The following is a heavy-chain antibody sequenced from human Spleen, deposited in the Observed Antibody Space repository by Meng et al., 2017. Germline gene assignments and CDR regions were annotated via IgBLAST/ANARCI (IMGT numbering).Heavy chain of an antibody. CDR3: AATSRRGYSYGPPDY. CDR2: INHSGST. D-gene: IGHD5-18*01. Sequence: QGQLQRWGAGLLKPSETLSLTCAVYGGSFSGYSWSWIRQPPGKGLEWIGEINHSGSTNYNPSLKSRVTISVDTSKNQFSLKLSSVTAADTAVYYCAATSRRGYSYGPPDYWGQGTLVTVSS. V-gene: IGHV4-34*01. J-gene: IGHJ4*02. CDR1: GGSFSGYS.